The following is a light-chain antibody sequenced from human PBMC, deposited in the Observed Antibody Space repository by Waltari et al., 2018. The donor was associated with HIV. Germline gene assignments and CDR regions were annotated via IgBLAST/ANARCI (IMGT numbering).Light chain of an antibody. CDR3: MQSTHWPGT. Sequence: EAVLTQSPVSLSVALGRPASISCGSSQSLIYTAGNTYLNWFHQRPGHSPRRLIYKISNPDSGVPDRFSGSGSVTEFTLHISRVEAEDVGIFYCMQSTHWPGTFGQGTKVEIQ. J-gene: IGKJ1*01. CDR2: KIS. V-gene: IGKV2-30*01. CDR1: QSLIYTAGNTY.